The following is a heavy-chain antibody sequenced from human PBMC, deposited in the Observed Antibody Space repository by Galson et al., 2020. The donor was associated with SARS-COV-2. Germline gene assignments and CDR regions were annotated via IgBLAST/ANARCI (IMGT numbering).Heavy chain of an antibody. CDR2: ITWNSGSI. D-gene: IGHD1-26*01. V-gene: IGHV3-9*01. CDR3: ATFRGALPHEY. Sequence: TGGSLILSCAASGFTFHDYAMHWVRQAPGKGLEWVSGITWNSGSIGYADSVKGRFTISRDNAKNSLYLQMNGLRAEDTAFYYCATFRGALPHEYWGQGTLVNVSS. CDR1: GFTFHDYA. J-gene: IGHJ4*02.